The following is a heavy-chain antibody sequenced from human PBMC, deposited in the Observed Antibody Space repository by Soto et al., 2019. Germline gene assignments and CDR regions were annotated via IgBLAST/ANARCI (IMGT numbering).Heavy chain of an antibody. CDR3: ARAVTYYDILGGAI. CDR2: ISSSSSYI. CDR1: GFTFSSYS. J-gene: IGHJ3*02. Sequence: GGSLRLSCAASGFTFSSYSMNWVRQAPGKGLEWVSSISSSSSYIYYADSVKGRFTISRDNAKNSLYLQMNSLRAEDTAVYYCARAVTYYDILGGAIWGQGTMVTVSS. D-gene: IGHD3-9*01. V-gene: IGHV3-21*06.